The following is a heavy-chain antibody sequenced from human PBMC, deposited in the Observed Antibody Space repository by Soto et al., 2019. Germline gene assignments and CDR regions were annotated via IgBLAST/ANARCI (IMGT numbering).Heavy chain of an antibody. D-gene: IGHD2-21*02. CDR3: ARVTASYYFDY. J-gene: IGHJ4*02. CDR2: ISYDGSNK. Sequence: QVQLVESGGGVVQPGRSLRLSCAASGFTFSSYAMHWVRQAPGKGLEWVAVISYDGSNKYYADSVKGRFTISRDNSKNKLYLQINSLRAEDKAVYYCARVTASYYFDYWGQGTLGTVSS. CDR1: GFTFSSYA. V-gene: IGHV3-30-3*01.